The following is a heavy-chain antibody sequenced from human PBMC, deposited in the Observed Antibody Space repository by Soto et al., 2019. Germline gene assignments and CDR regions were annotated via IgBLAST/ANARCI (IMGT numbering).Heavy chain of an antibody. Sequence: QVQLVQSGAEVKKPGSSVKVSCKASGGTFSSYSINWVRQAPGQGLEWMGGIIPIFGTANYAQKFQGRVTLTADELKNTVYMELNSRKNEDTAVYCGAGPFQSGPGAWFFDLGGRATLVPVPS. V-gene: IGHV1-69*01. CDR3: AGPFQSGPGAWFFDL. CDR1: GGTFSSYS. J-gene: IGHJ2*01. CDR2: IIPIFGTA.